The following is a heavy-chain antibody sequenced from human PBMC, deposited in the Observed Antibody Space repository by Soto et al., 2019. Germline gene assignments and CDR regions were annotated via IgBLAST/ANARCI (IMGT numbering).Heavy chain of an antibody. D-gene: IGHD7-27*01. Sequence: EVQLVESGGGLVQPGGSLRLSCAASGFTFSSYWMHWVRQAPGKGLVWVSRINSDGSSTSYADSVRGRFTISRDNAKNTLYLKLNSLRVEDTAVYYCASSLLTPFDYWGQGTLVTVSS. CDR3: ASSLLTPFDY. J-gene: IGHJ4*02. CDR2: INSDGSST. V-gene: IGHV3-74*01. CDR1: GFTFSSYW.